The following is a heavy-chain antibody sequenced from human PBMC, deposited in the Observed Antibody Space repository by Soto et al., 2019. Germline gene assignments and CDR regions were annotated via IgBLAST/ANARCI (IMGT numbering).Heavy chain of an antibody. Sequence: EVQLVESGGGLVQPGGSLRLSSAASGFTFSDHYMDWVRQAPGKGLEWVARSRNRVNSHTTEYAASVKGRFTISRDESKSSLYLQMNSLKIEDTAVYYCTRGLLGGAPSYSFHGMDVWGQGTTVTVFS. CDR1: GFTFSDHY. D-gene: IGHD1-26*01. CDR3: TRGLLGGAPSYSFHGMDV. CDR2: SRNRVNSHTT. V-gene: IGHV3-72*01. J-gene: IGHJ6*01.